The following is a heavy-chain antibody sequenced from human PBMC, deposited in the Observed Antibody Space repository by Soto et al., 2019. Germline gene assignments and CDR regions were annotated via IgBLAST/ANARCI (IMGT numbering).Heavy chain of an antibody. D-gene: IGHD6-19*01. CDR1: GYTFTSYD. CDR3: ARGGEQWLVRDNWFDP. V-gene: IGHV1-8*01. CDR2: MNPNSGNT. J-gene: IGHJ5*02. Sequence: ASVKVSCKASGYTFTSYDINWVRQATGQGLEWMGWMNPNSGNTGYAQKFQGRVTMTRNTSISTAYMGLSSLRSEDTAVYYCARGGEQWLVRDNWFDPWGQGTLVTVSS.